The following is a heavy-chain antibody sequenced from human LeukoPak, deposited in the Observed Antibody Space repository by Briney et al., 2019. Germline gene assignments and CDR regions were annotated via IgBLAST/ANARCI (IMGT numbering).Heavy chain of an antibody. CDR3: ARVDYDILTAIFDY. CDR2: ISSSSSTI. V-gene: IGHV3-48*01. D-gene: IGHD3-9*01. Sequence: PGGSLRLSCAASGFTFSSYSMNWVRQAPGKGLEWVSYISSSSSTIYYADSVKGRFTISRDNAKNPLYLQMNSLRAEDTAVYYCARVDYDILTAIFDYWGQGTLVTVSS. CDR1: GFTFSSYS. J-gene: IGHJ4*02.